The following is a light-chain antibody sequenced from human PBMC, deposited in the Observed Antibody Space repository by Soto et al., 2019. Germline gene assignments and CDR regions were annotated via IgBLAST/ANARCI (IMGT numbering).Light chain of an antibody. CDR3: TSYTSSTLSG. J-gene: IGLJ1*01. V-gene: IGLV2-14*01. CDR1: SSDVGGYDY. Sequence: QSALTQPASVSGSPGQAITISCTGISSDVGGYDYVSWYQQHPGKAPKVMIYEVSNRPPGVSNRFSGSKSGNTASLTISGLQAEDEADYYCTSYTSSTLSGFGSGTKVTV. CDR2: EVS.